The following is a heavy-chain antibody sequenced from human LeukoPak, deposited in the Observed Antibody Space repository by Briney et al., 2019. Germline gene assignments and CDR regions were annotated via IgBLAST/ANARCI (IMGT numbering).Heavy chain of an antibody. Sequence: SETLSLTCAVYGGSFSGYYWSWIRQPPGKGLEWIAFMQSSGNSNYNPSLKSRVTMFVDTSKNQFVLNLRSVTAADTAVYYCARDKRHSYGRYFDHWGQGMLVTVSS. CDR3: ARDKRHSYGRYFDH. CDR1: GGSFSGYY. J-gene: IGHJ4*02. CDR2: MQSSGNS. V-gene: IGHV4-34*11. D-gene: IGHD5-18*01.